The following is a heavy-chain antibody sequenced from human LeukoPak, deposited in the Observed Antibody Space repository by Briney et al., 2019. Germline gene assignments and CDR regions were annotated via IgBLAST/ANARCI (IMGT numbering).Heavy chain of an antibody. CDR3: ARGYGGNSGIFDY. D-gene: IGHD4-23*01. V-gene: IGHV1-69*04. CDR2: IIPILGIA. Sequence: SVKVSCKASGGTFSSYAISWVRQAPGQGLEWMGRIIPILGIANYAQKFQGRVTITADKSTSTAYMELSSLRSEDTAVYYCARGYGGNSGIFDYWGQGTLVTVSS. J-gene: IGHJ4*02. CDR1: GGTFSSYA.